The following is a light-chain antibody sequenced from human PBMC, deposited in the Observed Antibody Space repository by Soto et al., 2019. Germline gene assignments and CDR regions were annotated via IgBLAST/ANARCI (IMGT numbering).Light chain of an antibody. Sequence: QSVLTQPPSASGSPGQSVTISCTETSSDTGGYSYVSWYQQHPGKAPKLMIYEVSKRPSGVPDRFSGSKSGSTASLTVSGLQAEDEADYYCGAWENSLTVYVFGSGTKVTVL. CDR2: EVS. CDR1: SSDTGGYSY. V-gene: IGLV2-8*01. CDR3: GAWENSLTVYV. J-gene: IGLJ1*01.